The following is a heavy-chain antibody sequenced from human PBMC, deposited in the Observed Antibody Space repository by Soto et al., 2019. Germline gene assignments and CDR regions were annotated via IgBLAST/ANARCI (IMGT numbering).Heavy chain of an antibody. CDR3: ARCTHGASADCYYLDV. J-gene: IGHJ6*03. D-gene: IGHD1-26*01. CDR1: GYTFTSNW. V-gene: IGHV5-51*01. Sequence: AGESLKISCKGSGYTFTSNWIGWVRQMPGKGLEWMGAIYPGDSDRRYSASFQGQVTMSADKYINTAYLQWSSLKASDTAMYYCARCTHGASADCYYLDVWGQGTTVTVSS. CDR2: IYPGDSDR.